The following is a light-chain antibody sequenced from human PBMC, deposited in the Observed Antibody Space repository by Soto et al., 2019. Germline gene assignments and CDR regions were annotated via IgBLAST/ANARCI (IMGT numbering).Light chain of an antibody. CDR2: AAS. V-gene: IGKV1-39*01. J-gene: IGKJ5*01. Sequence: DIQMTQSPSSLSASVGDRVTITCRASQTIYSNLNWYQQKPGKAPNLLIYAASSLESGVPARFSGSGSGTHFTLTITGLQPEDFATYYCQQTYSSLPITFCQGTRLEIK. CDR1: QTIYSN. CDR3: QQTYSSLPIT.